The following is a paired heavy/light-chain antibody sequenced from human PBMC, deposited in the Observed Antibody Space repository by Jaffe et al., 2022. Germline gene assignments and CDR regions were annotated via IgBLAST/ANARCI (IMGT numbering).Light chain of an antibody. CDR1: ALPKKY. Sequence: SYELTQPPSVSVSPGQTARITCSGDALPKKYAYWYQQKSGQAPVLVIYEDSKRPSGIPERFSGSSSGTMATLTISGAQVEDEADYYCYSTDSSGNHRGVFGTGTKVTVL. CDR2: EDS. CDR3: YSTDSSGNHRGV. V-gene: IGLV3-10*01. J-gene: IGLJ1*01.
Heavy chain of an antibody. CDR3: AREESIITIFGVVISKDYYFDY. CDR2: IKQDGSEK. CDR1: GFTFSSYW. V-gene: IGHV3-7*01. Sequence: EVQLVESGGGLVQPGGSLRLSCAASGFTFSSYWMSWVRQAPGKGLEWVANIKQDGSEKYYVDSVKGRFTISRDNAKNSLYLQMNSLRAEDTAVYYCAREESIITIFGVVISKDYYFDYWGQGTLVTVSS. D-gene: IGHD3-3*01. J-gene: IGHJ4*02.